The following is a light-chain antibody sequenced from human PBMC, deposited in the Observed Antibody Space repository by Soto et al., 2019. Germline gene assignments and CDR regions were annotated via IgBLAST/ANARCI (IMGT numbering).Light chain of an antibody. Sequence: EVVLTQSPGTLSLSPGERATLSCRASQSVSSSFLSWYQQKPGQAPRLLIYGASSRAPGIPDRFSGSGSGTDFTLTISRLEPEDFAVYYCQQYDNSRLTFGGGTKVEIK. CDR3: QQYDNSRLT. CDR1: QSVSSSF. CDR2: GAS. V-gene: IGKV3-20*01. J-gene: IGKJ4*01.